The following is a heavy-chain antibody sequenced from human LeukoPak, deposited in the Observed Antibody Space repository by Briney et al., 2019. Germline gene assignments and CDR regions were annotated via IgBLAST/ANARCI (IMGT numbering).Heavy chain of an antibody. CDR1: GGSISSYY. Sequence: PSETLSLTCTVSGGSISSYYWSWIRQPPGKGLEWIGYIYYSGSTNYNPSLKSRVTISVDTSKNQFSLKLSSVTAADTAVYYCARMENYYDSSPYYYYMDVWGKGTTVTISS. D-gene: IGHD3-22*01. CDR2: IYYSGST. V-gene: IGHV4-59*01. J-gene: IGHJ6*03. CDR3: ARMENYYDSSPYYYYMDV.